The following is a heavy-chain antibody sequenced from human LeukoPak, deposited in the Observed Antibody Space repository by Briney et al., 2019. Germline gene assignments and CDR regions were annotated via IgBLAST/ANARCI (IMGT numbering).Heavy chain of an antibody. D-gene: IGHD1-26*01. Sequence: GASVKVSCKASGYTFTGYYMHWVRQAPGQGLEWMGWINPNSGGTNYAQKFQGRVTMTRDTSISTAYMELSRLRSDDTAVYYCARSGIVGARNRGFDYWGQGTLVTVSS. CDR3: ARSGIVGARNRGFDY. J-gene: IGHJ4*02. V-gene: IGHV1-2*02. CDR2: INPNSGGT. CDR1: GYTFTGYY.